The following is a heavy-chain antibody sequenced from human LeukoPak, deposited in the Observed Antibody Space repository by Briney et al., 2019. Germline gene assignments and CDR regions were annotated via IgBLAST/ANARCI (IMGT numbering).Heavy chain of an antibody. CDR2: IRSKAYGGTT. J-gene: IGHJ4*02. Sequence: PGGSLRLSCTASGLTFGDYAMSWFRRAPGKGLEWVGFIRSKAYGGTTEYAASVKGRFTILRDDSKSIAYLQMNSLKTEDTAVYYCTRETYYYGSGSYYSDYWGQGTLVTVSS. CDR3: TRETYYYGSGSYYSDY. CDR1: GLTFGDYA. D-gene: IGHD3-10*01. V-gene: IGHV3-49*03.